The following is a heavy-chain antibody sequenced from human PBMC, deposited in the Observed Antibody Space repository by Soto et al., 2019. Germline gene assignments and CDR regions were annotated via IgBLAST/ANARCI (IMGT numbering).Heavy chain of an antibody. CDR1: GYTFTSYY. CDR3: ARAGRITMIVVVPFGAFDI. CDR2: INPSGGST. V-gene: IGHV1-46*01. D-gene: IGHD3-22*01. Sequence: ASVKISCKASGYTFTSYYMHWVRQAPGQGLEWMGIINPSGGSTSYAQKFQGRVTMTRDTSTSTVYMELSSLRSEDTAVYYCARAGRITMIVVVPFGAFDIWGKGTMVTVSS. J-gene: IGHJ3*02.